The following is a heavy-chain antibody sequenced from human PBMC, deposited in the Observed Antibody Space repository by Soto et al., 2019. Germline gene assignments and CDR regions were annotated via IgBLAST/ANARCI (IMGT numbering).Heavy chain of an antibody. J-gene: IGHJ4*02. CDR2: INTNSGGT. V-gene: IGHV1-2*02. D-gene: IGHD1-26*01. Sequence: ASVQVSCKASGYTFTGCYMHCVRQAPGQGLEWMGWINTNSGGTNYAQKFQGRVTMTRDTSISTAYMELSRLRSDDTAVYYCVSPRSGSYCEYGFDYWGQGTLVT. CDR3: VSPRSGSYCEYGFDY. CDR1: GYTFTGCY.